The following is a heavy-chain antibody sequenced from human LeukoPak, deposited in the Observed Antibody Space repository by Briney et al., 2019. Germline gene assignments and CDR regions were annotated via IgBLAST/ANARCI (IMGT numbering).Heavy chain of an antibody. J-gene: IGHJ3*02. D-gene: IGHD3-10*01. CDR3: ARDLMVRGVITRKSDALDI. CDR1: GGTFSSYA. CDR2: IIPIFGTA. Sequence: ASVKVSCKASGGTFSSYAISWVRQAPGQGLEWMGGIIPIFGTANYAQKFQGRVTITADESTSTAYMELSSLRSEDTAVYYCARDLMVRGVITRKSDALDIWGQGTMVTVSS. V-gene: IGHV1-69*13.